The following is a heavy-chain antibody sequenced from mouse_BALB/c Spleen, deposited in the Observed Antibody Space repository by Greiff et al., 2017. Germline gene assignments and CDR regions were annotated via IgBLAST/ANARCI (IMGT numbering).Heavy chain of an antibody. Sequence: QVQLQQSGAELVRPGTSVKVSCKASGYAFTNYLIEWVKQRPGQGLEWIGVINPGSGGTNYNEKFKGKATLTADKSSSTAYMQLSSLTSDDSAVYFCARGRGAWFAYWGQGTLVTVSA. J-gene: IGHJ3*01. CDR3: ARGRGAWFAY. CDR2: INPGSGGT. V-gene: IGHV1-54*01. CDR1: GYAFTNYL.